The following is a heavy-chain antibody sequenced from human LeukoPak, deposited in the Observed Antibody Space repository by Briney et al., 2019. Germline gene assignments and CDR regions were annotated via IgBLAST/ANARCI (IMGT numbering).Heavy chain of an antibody. Sequence: PSETLSLTCAVYGGSFSGYYWSWIRQPPGKGLEWIGEINHSGSTNYNPSLKSRVTISVDTSKNQFSLKLSSVTAADTAVYYCARGPVEYYDILTGTDYYFDYWGQGTLVTVSS. CDR3: ARGPVEYYDILTGTDYYFDY. V-gene: IGHV4-34*01. CDR1: GGSFSGYY. CDR2: INHSGST. J-gene: IGHJ4*02. D-gene: IGHD3-9*01.